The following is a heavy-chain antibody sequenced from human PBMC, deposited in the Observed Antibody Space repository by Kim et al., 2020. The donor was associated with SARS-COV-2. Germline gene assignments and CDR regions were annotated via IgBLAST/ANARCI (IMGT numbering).Heavy chain of an antibody. V-gene: IGHV3-13*01. D-gene: IGHD3-3*01. CDR3: VRGVQRFHNWFDP. Sequence: YSDSVKGRFTISRENAENSLYLQMHNLRAGDTAVYFCVRGVQRFHNWFDPWGQGTLVTVSS. J-gene: IGHJ5*02.